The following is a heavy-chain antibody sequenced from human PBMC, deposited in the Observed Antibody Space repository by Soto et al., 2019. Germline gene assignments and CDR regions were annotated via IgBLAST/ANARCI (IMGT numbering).Heavy chain of an antibody. CDR3: ARTSRCDS. J-gene: IGHJ4*02. CDR2: INHSGYT. D-gene: IGHD6-6*01. Sequence: SETLSLTCAVYGGSFSGYYWSWIRQPPGKGLEWIGEINHSGYTNYNPSLKSRVTISVDTSKSQFSLKLSSVTAADTAVYYCARTSRCDSWGQGTLVTVS. CDR1: GGSFSGYY. V-gene: IGHV4-34*01.